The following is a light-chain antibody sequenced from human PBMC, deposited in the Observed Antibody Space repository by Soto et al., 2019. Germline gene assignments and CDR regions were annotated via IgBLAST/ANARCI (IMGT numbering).Light chain of an antibody. V-gene: IGLV1-40*01. CDR2: GNS. Sequence: QSVLTQPPSVSGSPGQRVTISCTVCSSNIGAGYDVHWYQQLPGTAPKLLIYGNSNRPSGVPDRFSGSKSGTSASLAITGLQAEDEADYYCQSYDSSLSGSVVFGGGTKLTVL. J-gene: IGLJ2*01. CDR3: QSYDSSLSGSVV. CDR1: SSNIGAGYD.